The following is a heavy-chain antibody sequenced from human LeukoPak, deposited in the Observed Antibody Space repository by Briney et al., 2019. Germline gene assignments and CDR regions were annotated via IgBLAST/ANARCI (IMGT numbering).Heavy chain of an antibody. CDR1: GYTLTEIS. D-gene: IGHD4-17*01. CDR2: FNPEDAET. V-gene: IGHV1-24*01. J-gene: IGHJ4*02. CDR3: ATEIVGYGDVHYFDS. Sequence: GASVTVSFKVSGYTLTEISMHWVRQAPGQGLEWMGGFNPEDAETIYARSFQGRLTVTEDTSTDTAYMELSSLRSEDTAMYYCATEIVGYGDVHYFDSWGQGTLVTVSS.